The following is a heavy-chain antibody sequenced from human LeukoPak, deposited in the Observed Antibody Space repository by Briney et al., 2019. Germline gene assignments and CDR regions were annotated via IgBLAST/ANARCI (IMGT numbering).Heavy chain of an antibody. V-gene: IGHV1-46*01. Sequence: ASVKVPCKSSGYTFTSYYMHWVRQAPGQGLEWMGIINPSGGSTSYAQKFQGRVTMTRDTSTSTVYMELSSLRSEDTAVYYCAREGGIVVVVAATRSEPYYFDYWGQGILVTVSS. CDR1: GYTFTSYY. CDR2: INPSGGST. CDR3: AREGGIVVVVAATRSEPYYFDY. D-gene: IGHD2-15*01. J-gene: IGHJ4*02.